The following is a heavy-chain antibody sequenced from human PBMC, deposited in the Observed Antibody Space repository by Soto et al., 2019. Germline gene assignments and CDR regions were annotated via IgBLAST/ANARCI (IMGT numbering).Heavy chain of an antibody. D-gene: IGHD3-16*01. V-gene: IGHV4-34*01. J-gene: IGHJ6*02. CDR3: ARDLGRRSTNYYYGMDV. CDR1: GGSFSGYY. CDR2: INHSGGT. Sequence: PSETLSLTCAVYGGSFSGYYWSWIRQPPGKGLEWIGEINHSGGTNYNPSLKSRVTISVDTSKNQFSLKLSSVTAADTAVYYCARDLGRRSTNYYYGMDVWGQGTTVTVSS.